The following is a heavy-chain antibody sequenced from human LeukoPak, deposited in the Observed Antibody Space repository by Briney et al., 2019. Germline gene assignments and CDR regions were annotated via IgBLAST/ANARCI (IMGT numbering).Heavy chain of an antibody. V-gene: IGHV3-30-3*01. D-gene: IGHD2-2*01. CDR1: GFTVSSNY. CDR2: ISYDGSNK. Sequence: GGSLRLSCAVSGFTVSSNYMSWVRQAPGKGLEWVAVISYDGSNKYYADSVKGRFTISRDNSKNTLYLQMNSLRAEDTAVYYCARDRRLLGYCSSTSCYGDAFDIWGQGTMVTVSS. CDR3: ARDRRLLGYCSSTSCYGDAFDI. J-gene: IGHJ3*02.